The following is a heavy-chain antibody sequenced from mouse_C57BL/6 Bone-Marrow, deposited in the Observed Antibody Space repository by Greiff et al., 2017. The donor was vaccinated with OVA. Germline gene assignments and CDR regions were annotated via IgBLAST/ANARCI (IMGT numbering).Heavy chain of an antibody. Sequence: DVKLQESGPELVKPGASVKMSCKASGYTFTDYNMHWVKQSHGKSLEWIGYINPNNGGTSYNQKFKGKATLTVNKSSSTAYMELRSLTSEDSAVYYCDLYYGNSYFDYWGQGTTLTVSS. CDR1: GYTFTDYN. CDR2: INPNNGGT. J-gene: IGHJ2*01. CDR3: DLYYGNSYFDY. D-gene: IGHD2-1*01. V-gene: IGHV1-22*01.